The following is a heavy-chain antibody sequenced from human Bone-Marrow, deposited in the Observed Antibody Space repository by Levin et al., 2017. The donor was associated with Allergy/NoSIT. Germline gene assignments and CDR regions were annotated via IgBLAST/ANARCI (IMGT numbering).Heavy chain of an antibody. Sequence: MSSETLSLTCTVSGASISSYSWNWVRQSPGKGLEWLAYIFHSGSTNYNPSLKSRVTISLDTSKNQLSLKLTSVTAADTAVYYCARTRMDATVDAFDVWGPGTRVTVSS. J-gene: IGHJ3*01. CDR3: ARTRMDATVDAFDV. CDR1: GASISSYS. D-gene: IGHD2-2*01. CDR2: IFHSGST. V-gene: IGHV4-59*01.